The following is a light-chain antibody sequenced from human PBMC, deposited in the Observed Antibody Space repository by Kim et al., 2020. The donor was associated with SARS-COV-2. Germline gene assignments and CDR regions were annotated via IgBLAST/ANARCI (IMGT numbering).Light chain of an antibody. CDR2: DVS. Sequence: QSALTQPASVSGSGGQSITISCTGTSGDIGAYDYVSWYQQHPGEAPKLVIFDVSNRPSGVSNRFSGSKSDITASLTISGLQAEDEAHYYCTSYTTTNSVIFGGGTQLTVL. CDR3: TSYTTTNSVI. V-gene: IGLV2-14*03. CDR1: SGDIGAYDY. J-gene: IGLJ2*01.